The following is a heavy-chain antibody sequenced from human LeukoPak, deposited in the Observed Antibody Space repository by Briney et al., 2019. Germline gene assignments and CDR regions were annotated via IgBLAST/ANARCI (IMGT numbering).Heavy chain of an antibody. V-gene: IGHV4-31*03. D-gene: IGHD3-3*01. J-gene: IGHJ6*02. Sequence: SETLSLTCTVSGGSISSGGYYWSWIRQHPGKGLEWIGYIYYSGSTYYNPSLKSRVTISVDTSKNQFSLKLSSVTAADTAVYYFIWACNYNFWTGNILVDVWGQGTTVTVSS. CDR1: GGSISSGGYY. CDR2: IYYSGST. CDR3: IWACNYNFWTGNILVDV.